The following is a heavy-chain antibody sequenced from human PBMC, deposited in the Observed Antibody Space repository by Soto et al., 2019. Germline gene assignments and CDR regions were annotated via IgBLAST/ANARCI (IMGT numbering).Heavy chain of an antibody. CDR3: ARVRCSGGTCYTLDY. J-gene: IGHJ4*02. CDR1: GGSISNYY. CDR2: VTYSGST. Sequence: SETLSLTCTVSGGSISNYYWTWIRQPPGRGLEWIGYVTYSGSTNYNPSLKSRVTISVDTSKNQFSLKLNSVTAADTAVYYCARVRCSGGTCYTLDYWGQGTLVTVSS. D-gene: IGHD2-15*01. V-gene: IGHV4-59*01.